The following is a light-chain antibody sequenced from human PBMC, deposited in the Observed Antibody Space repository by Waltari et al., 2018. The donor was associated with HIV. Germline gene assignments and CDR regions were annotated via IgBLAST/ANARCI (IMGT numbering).Light chain of an antibody. CDR1: SSDVGGYNN. J-gene: IGLJ2*01. V-gene: IGLV2-14*03. Sequence: QSPLTQPTYVSGSPGQSITIACTGTSSDVGGYNNVSWYQHHPGKAPKLMIYDVSNRPSGVSTRFSGSKSGNTASLTISGLHAEDEDDYYCSSYTISSTLVFGGGTKLTVL. CDR2: DVS. CDR3: SSYTISSTLV.